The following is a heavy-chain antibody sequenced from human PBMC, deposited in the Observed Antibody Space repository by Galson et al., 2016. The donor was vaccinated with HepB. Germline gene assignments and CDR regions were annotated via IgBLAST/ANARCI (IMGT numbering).Heavy chain of an antibody. Sequence: TLSLTCTVSGASISRGGDYWSWIRQHPGKGLEWIAYIYYNGNTYYNPSLRSRLSISLDTSKNQFSLKVRDVTAADTAVYYCARERNAGQSFDSWGQGTLVTVSS. CDR3: ARERNAGQSFDS. CDR1: GASISRGGDY. CDR2: IYYNGNT. J-gene: IGHJ4*02. V-gene: IGHV4-31*03. D-gene: IGHD1-1*01.